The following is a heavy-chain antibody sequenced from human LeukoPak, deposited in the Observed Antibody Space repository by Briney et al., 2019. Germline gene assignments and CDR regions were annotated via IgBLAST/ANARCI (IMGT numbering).Heavy chain of an antibody. J-gene: IGHJ4*02. V-gene: IGHV3-53*01. CDR1: GFTVSSNY. CDR3: AKSGLNRFDY. D-gene: IGHD2-15*01. Sequence: GGSLRLSCAASGFTVSSNYMSWVRLAPGKGLEWVSVIYSGGTTYYADSVKGRFTISRDNSKNTLYLQMNSLRAEDTAVYYCAKSGLNRFDYWGQGTLVTVSS. CDR2: IYSGGTT.